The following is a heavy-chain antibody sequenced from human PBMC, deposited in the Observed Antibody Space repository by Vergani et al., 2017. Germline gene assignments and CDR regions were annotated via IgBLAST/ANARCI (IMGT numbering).Heavy chain of an antibody. V-gene: IGHV3-23*01. CDR3: AKDIVVVPAAIDY. Sequence: EVQLLESGGGLVQPGGSLRLSCAASGFTFSSYAMSWVRQAPGKGLEWVSAISGSGGSTYYADSVKGRFTISRDNSKNKLYLQMNSLRAEDTAVYYCAKDIVVVPAAIDYWGQGTLVTVSS. J-gene: IGHJ4*02. D-gene: IGHD2-2*01. CDR1: GFTFSSYA. CDR2: ISGSGGST.